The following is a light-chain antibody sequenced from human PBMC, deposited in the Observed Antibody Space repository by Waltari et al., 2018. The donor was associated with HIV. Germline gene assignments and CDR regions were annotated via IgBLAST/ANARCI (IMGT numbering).Light chain of an antibody. CDR1: SSDVGSYNL. J-gene: IGLJ2*01. V-gene: IGLV2-23*01. CDR3: CSYAGSSTLEV. CDR2: EGS. Sequence: QSALTQPASVSGSPGQSITISCTGTSSDVGSYNLVSWYQQHPGKAPKLMIYEGSKRPSGVSNRFSGSKSGNTASLTIPGLQAEDEADYYCCSYAGSSTLEVFGGGTKLTVL.